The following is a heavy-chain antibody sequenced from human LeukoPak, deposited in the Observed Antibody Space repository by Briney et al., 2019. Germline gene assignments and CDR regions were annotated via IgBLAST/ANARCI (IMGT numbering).Heavy chain of an antibody. J-gene: IGHJ6*03. CDR1: GGTFSSYA. V-gene: IGHV1-69*06. D-gene: IGHD3-3*02. Sequence: SVKVSCKASGGTFSSYAISWVRQAPGQGLEWMGRIIPIFGTANYAQKFQGRVTITADKSTSTAYMELSSLRSEDTAVYYCARVGFLETCYYMDVWGKGTTVTVSS. CDR2: IIPIFGTA. CDR3: ARVGFLETCYYMDV.